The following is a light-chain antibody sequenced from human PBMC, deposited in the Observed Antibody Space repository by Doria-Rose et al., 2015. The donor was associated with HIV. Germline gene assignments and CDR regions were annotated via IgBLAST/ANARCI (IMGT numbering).Light chain of an antibody. J-gene: IGKJ1*01. CDR1: QSVSDHY. CDR3: HQYASSRT. CDR2: GAS. Sequence: EIVLTQSPGTLSLSPGERATLSCRASQSVSDHYLAWYQQRPGQSPRLLIYGASSRATDIPDRFSGSGSGTDFTLTISRLEPEDFAVYYCHQYASSRTFGQGTKVEIK. V-gene: IGKV3-20*01.